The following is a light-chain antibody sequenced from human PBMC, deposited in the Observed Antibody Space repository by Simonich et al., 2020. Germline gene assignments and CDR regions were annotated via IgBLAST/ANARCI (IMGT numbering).Light chain of an antibody. CDR2: EGS. J-gene: IGLJ2*01. CDR3: CSYAGSSTYVV. CDR1: SSDVGSNNL. V-gene: IGLV2-23*01. Sequence: QSALTQPASVSGSPGQSITISCTGTSSDVGSNNLVSWYQQHPDKAPKLMIYEGSKRPSGVSNRFSGSKSGNTASLTISGLQAEDEADYYCCSYAGSSTYVVFGGGTKLTVL.